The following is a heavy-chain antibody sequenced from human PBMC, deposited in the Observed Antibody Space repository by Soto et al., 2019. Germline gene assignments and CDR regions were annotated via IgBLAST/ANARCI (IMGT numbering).Heavy chain of an antibody. CDR2: IYYSGST. CDR1: GGSISSYY. V-gene: IGHV4-59*08. D-gene: IGHD2-2*01. CDR3: ARHLKGLDCSSTSCYPDNYYFDY. Sequence: PSETLSLTCTVSGGSISSYYWSWIRQPPGKGLEWIGYIYYSGSTNYNPSLKSRVTISVDTSKNQFSLKLSSVTAADTAVYYCARHLKGLDCSSTSCYPDNYYFDYWGQGTLVTVS. J-gene: IGHJ4*02.